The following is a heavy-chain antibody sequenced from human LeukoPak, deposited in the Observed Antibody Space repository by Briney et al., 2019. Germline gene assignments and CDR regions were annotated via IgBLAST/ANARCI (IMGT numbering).Heavy chain of an antibody. J-gene: IGHJ5*02. D-gene: IGHD6-13*01. CDR3: ARDNLLESSSWYDSWFDP. V-gene: IGHV4-61*08. CDR2: IYHSGST. CDR1: GGSISSGGYY. Sequence: PSETLSLTCTVSGGSISSGGYYWSWIRQPPGKGLEWIGYIYHSGSTNYNPSLKSRVTISVDTSKNQFSLKLSSVTAADTAVYYCARDNLLESSSWYDSWFDPWGQGTLVTVSS.